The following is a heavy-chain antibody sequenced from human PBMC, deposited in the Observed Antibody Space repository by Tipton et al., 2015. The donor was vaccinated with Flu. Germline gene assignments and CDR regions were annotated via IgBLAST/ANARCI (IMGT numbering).Heavy chain of an antibody. J-gene: IGHJ4*02. CDR3: ASDPSLGMPDYFAY. V-gene: IGHV4-59*12. Sequence: LRLSCTVSGGSIGRYYWNWIRQPPGKGLEWIGYIYNSKYTKYNPSLESRVTISADTSKKQFSLRLRSVTAADTAVYYCASDPSLGMPDYFAYWGQGTLVTASS. CDR2: IYNSKYT. D-gene: IGHD2-2*01. CDR1: GGSIGRYY.